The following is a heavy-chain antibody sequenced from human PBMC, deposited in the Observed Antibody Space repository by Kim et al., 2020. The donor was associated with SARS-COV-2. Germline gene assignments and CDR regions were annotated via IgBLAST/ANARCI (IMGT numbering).Heavy chain of an antibody. V-gene: IGHV4-39*01. CDR2: T. D-gene: IGHD1-26*01. Sequence: TDYSPSLKSRVTISVDTSKNQFSLRLSSVTVADTAVYYWARHTWADRCDYWGQGTLVTVSS. J-gene: IGHJ4*02. CDR3: ARHTWADRCDY.